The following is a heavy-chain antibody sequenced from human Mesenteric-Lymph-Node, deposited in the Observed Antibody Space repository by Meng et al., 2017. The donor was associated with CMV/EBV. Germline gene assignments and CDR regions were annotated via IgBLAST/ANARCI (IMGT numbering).Heavy chain of an antibody. CDR1: GGSISSGGSY. D-gene: IGHD4-23*01. Sequence: TCTVSGGSISSGGSYWGWIRQHPGKGLEWIGHIYYTGSSYYNSSLRGRVTISVDTSKNQFSLKLGSVTAADTAVYYCARGAYTGNGSRWGQGTLVTVSS. J-gene: IGHJ4*02. CDR3: ARGAYTGNGSR. V-gene: IGHV4-31*03. CDR2: IYYTGSS.